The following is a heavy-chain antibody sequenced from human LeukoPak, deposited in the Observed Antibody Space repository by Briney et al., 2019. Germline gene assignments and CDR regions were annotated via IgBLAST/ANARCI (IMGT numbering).Heavy chain of an antibody. J-gene: IGHJ4*02. CDR2: ISYDGSNK. D-gene: IGHD5-12*01. CDR3: ARAKVATPLDY. CDR1: GFTFSSYA. V-gene: IGHV3-30*04. Sequence: PGRSLRLSCAASGFTFSSYAMHGVRKAPGKGLEWVAVISYDGSNKYYAGSVKGRFTISRDNSKNTLYLQMNSLRAEDTAVYYCARAKVATPLDYWGQGTLVTVSS.